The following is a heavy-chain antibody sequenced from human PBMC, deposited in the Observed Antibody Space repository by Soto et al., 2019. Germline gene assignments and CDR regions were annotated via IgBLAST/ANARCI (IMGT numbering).Heavy chain of an antibody. J-gene: IGHJ6*02. D-gene: IGHD6-13*01. Sequence: EVQLVESGGGLVKPGGSLRLSCAASGFTFSSYSMNWLRQAPGKGLEWVSSITSSGSYIYYGDSVKGRFTISRDNAKNSLYLQMNSLRAEDTGVYYCARMGSSWYNYYYYGMDVWGQGTTVTVSS. CDR1: GFTFSSYS. CDR2: ITSSGSYI. V-gene: IGHV3-21*01. CDR3: ARMGSSWYNYYYYGMDV.